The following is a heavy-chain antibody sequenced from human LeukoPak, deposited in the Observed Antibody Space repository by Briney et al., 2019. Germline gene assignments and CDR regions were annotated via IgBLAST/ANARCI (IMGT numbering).Heavy chain of an antibody. CDR3: TTGITMVRGVIHLIDY. CDR2: IKSKTDGGTT. V-gene: IGHV3-15*01. CDR1: GFTFSNAW. J-gene: IGHJ4*02. D-gene: IGHD3-10*01. Sequence: AGGSLRLSCAASGFTFSNAWMSWVHQAPGKGLEWVGRIKSKTDGGTTDYAAPVKGRFTISRDDSKNTLYLQMNSLKTEDTAVYYCTTGITMVRGVIHLIDYWGQGTLVTVSS.